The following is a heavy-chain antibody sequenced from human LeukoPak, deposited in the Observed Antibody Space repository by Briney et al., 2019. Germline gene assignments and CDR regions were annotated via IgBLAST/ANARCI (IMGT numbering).Heavy chain of an antibody. Sequence: GGSLRLSCAASGFTFSDYYMSWIRQAPGKGLEWVSYISSSGSTIYYADSVKGRFTISRDNAKNSLYLQMNSLRAEDTAVYYCARGTFWDTAMVSRWSLYYFDYWGQGTLVTVSS. J-gene: IGHJ4*02. V-gene: IGHV3-11*04. CDR2: ISSSGSTI. CDR1: GFTFSDYY. CDR3: ARGTFWDTAMVSRWSLYYFDY. D-gene: IGHD5-18*01.